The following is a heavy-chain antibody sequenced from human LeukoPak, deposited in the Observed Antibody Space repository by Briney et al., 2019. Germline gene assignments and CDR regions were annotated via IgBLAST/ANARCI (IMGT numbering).Heavy chain of an antibody. CDR1: GFTFGSYA. V-gene: IGHV3-23*01. CDR2: ISGSGGST. D-gene: IGHD6-19*01. CDR3: AKTTAGYSSGRYPGWPVDY. J-gene: IGHJ4*02. Sequence: GGSLRLPCAASGFTFGSYAMYRVRQAPGKGLKWVSGISGSGGSTFYADSVKGRFTISRDNSENTVNLQMNSLRADDTAVYYCAKTTAGYSSGRYPGWPVDYWGQGTLVTVSS.